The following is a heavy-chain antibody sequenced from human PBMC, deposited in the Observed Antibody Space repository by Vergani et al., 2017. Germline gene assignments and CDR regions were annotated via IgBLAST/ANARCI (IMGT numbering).Heavy chain of an antibody. CDR2: IYSGGST. J-gene: IGHJ6*02. CDR1: GFTVSSNY. V-gene: IGHV3-53*01. CDR3: ARGLVVVPAAQPVNGMDV. D-gene: IGHD2-2*01. Sequence: VQLVESGGGVVQPGRSLRLSCAASGFTVSSNYMSWVRQAPGKGLEWVSVIYSGGSTYYADSVKGRFTISRDNSKNTLYLQMNSLRAEDTAVYYCARGLVVVPAAQPVNGMDVWGQGTTVTVSS.